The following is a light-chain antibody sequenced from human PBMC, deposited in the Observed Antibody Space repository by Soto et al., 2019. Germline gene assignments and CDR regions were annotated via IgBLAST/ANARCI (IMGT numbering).Light chain of an antibody. CDR3: QQYNNWPRT. CDR1: QSVSSN. J-gene: IGKJ2*02. V-gene: IGKV3-15*01. CDR2: GAS. Sequence: EIVMTQPPATLSVSPGERATLSCRASQSVSSNLAWYQQKPGQAPRLLIYGASTRATGIPARFSGSGSGTEFTLTLSSLQSEDFAVYYCQQYNNWPRTFGQGTKLEIK.